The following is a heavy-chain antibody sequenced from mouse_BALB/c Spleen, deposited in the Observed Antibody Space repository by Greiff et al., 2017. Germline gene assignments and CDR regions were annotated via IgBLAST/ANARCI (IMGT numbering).Heavy chain of an antibody. CDR2: IYPGDGDT. CDR1: GYAFSSSC. V-gene: IGHV1-82*01. Sequence: VKLQESGPELVKPGASVKISCKASGYAFSSSCMNWVKQRPGQGLEWIGRIYPGDGDTNYNGKFKGKATLTADKSSSTAYMQLSSLTSVDSAVYFCARLRDDDAMDYWGQGTSVTVSS. CDR3: ARLRDDDAMDY. D-gene: IGHD2-12*01. J-gene: IGHJ4*01.